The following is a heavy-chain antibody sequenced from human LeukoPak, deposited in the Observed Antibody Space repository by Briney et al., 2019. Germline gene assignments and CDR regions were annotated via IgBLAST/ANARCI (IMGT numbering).Heavy chain of an antibody. J-gene: IGHJ6*04. CDR2: IIPIFGTA. CDR3: ARDLNRYCSGGSCYWDV. CDR1: GGTFSSYA. D-gene: IGHD2-15*01. Sequence: GSSVKVSCKASGGTFSSYAISWVRQAPGQGLEWMGGIIPIFGTANYAQKFQGRVTITADKSTSTAYMELRSLRSDDTAVYYCARDLNRYCSGGSCYWDVWGKGTTVTVSS. V-gene: IGHV1-69*06.